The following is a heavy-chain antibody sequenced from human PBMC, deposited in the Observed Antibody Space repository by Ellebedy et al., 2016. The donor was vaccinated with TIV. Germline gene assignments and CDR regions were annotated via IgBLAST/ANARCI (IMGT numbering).Heavy chain of an antibody. CDR2: IWSDGSNK. J-gene: IGHJ4*02. V-gene: IGHV3-33*01. D-gene: IGHD3-3*01. CDR3: AGGLGLLYGGSPLDY. CDR1: GFSFSSYG. Sequence: GESLKISCAASGFSFSSYGMHWVRQAPGKGLEWVAVIWSDGSNKYSADSVKSRFTISRDNSKNTVYLQMNSLRAEDTAVYYCAGGLGLLYGGSPLDYWGQGTLVTVSS.